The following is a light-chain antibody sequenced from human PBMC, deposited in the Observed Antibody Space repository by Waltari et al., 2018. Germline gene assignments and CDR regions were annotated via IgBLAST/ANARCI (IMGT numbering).Light chain of an antibody. CDR3: ATWDNSLSAVT. CDR2: DNN. V-gene: IGLV1-51*01. CDR1: RSNTPNNS. J-gene: IGLJ2*01. Sequence: QSVLTQPPSVSAAPGQKVTISCSGSRSNTPNNSAPRYQPPPGKAPRLLIYDNNNRPSGIPDRFSGSKSGTSATLGITGLQTGDEADYYCATWDNSLSAVTFGGGTKLTVL.